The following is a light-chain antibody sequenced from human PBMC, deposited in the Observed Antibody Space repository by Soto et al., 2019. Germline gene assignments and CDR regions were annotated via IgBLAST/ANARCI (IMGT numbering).Light chain of an antibody. Sequence: EIVMTQSPSTLSVSRGVIATLSFRAMHRISDTLAWYQQKPGQATRLLIHGASTREPGFTARFSGSGSGTDFTLTISSLQSEDFAVYYCKQYDKWPWTFGQGTKVDIK. CDR1: HRISDT. CDR2: GAS. J-gene: IGKJ1*01. V-gene: IGKV3-15*01. CDR3: KQYDKWPWT.